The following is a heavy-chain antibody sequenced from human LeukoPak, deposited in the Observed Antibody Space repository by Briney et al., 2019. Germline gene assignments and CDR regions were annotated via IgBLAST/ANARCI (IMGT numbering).Heavy chain of an antibody. Sequence: ASVTVSCKASGYTFTSYDINWVRQATGQGLEWMGWMNPNSGNTGYAQKFQGRVTMTRNTSISTAYMELSSLRSEDTAVYYCARGRQWLVHNWFDPWGQGTLVTVSS. CDR2: MNPNSGNT. CDR1: GYTFTSYD. V-gene: IGHV1-8*01. D-gene: IGHD6-19*01. CDR3: ARGRQWLVHNWFDP. J-gene: IGHJ5*02.